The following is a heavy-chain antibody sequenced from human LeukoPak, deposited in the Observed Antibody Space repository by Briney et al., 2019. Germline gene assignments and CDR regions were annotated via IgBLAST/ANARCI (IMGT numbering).Heavy chain of an antibody. J-gene: IGHJ4*02. CDR2: IIPIFGTA. D-gene: IGHD3-10*01. V-gene: IGHV1-69*13. Sequence: ASVKVSCKASGGTFSSYAISWVRQAPGQGLEWMGGIIPIFGTANYAQKFQGRVTITADESTSTAYMELSSLRSEDTAVYYCARVGGDYYCSGSYHYFDYWGQGTLVTVSS. CDR1: GGTFSSYA. CDR3: ARVGGDYYCSGSYHYFDY.